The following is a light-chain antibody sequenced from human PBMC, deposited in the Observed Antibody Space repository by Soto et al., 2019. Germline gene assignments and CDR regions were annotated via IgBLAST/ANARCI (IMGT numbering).Light chain of an antibody. CDR1: QSISIN. CDR3: QHYNNWIT. Sequence: EIVMTQSPATLSVSPGERAILSCRASQSISINLSWYQQNPCQAPRLLIYTASSRATGVPARFSGSWSGTEFTLTISSLQAEDFAVYYCQHYNNWITFGQGTRLEIK. CDR2: TAS. V-gene: IGKV3-15*01. J-gene: IGKJ5*01.